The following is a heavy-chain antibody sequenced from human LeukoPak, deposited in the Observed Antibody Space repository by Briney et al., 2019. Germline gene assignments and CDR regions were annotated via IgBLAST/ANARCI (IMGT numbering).Heavy chain of an antibody. Sequence: SGGSLRLSCAASGFTFSSYSMNWVRQAPGKGLEWVSSISSSSSYIYYADSVKGRFTTSRDNAKNSLYLQMNSLRAEDTAVYYCARVGAVAGPLDYWGQGTLVTVSS. J-gene: IGHJ4*02. CDR2: ISSSSSYI. D-gene: IGHD6-19*01. CDR3: ARVGAVAGPLDY. CDR1: GFTFSSYS. V-gene: IGHV3-21*01.